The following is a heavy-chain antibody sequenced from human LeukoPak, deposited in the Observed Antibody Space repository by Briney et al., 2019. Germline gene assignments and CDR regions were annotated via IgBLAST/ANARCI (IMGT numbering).Heavy chain of an antibody. CDR3: ATTYCSSTSCRTGIDY. D-gene: IGHD2-2*01. J-gene: IGHJ4*02. CDR2: FDPEDGET. V-gene: IGHV1-24*01. Sequence: GASVKVSCKVSGYTLTELSMHWVRQAPGKGLEWMGGFDPEDGETIYTQKFQGRVTMTEDTSTDTAYMELSSLRSEDTAVYYCATTYCSSTSCRTGIDYWGQGTLVTVSS. CDR1: GYTLTELS.